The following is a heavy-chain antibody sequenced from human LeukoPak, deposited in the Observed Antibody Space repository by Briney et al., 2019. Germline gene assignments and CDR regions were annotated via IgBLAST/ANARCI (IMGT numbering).Heavy chain of an antibody. V-gene: IGHV3-30*02. Sequence: GGSLRLSCAASGFTFSSYGMHWVRQAPGKGLEWVAFIRYDGSNKYYADSVKGRFTISRDNSKNTLYLQMNSLRAEDTAVYYCAKGPGPDCSGSSCYLRGDYYYYYGMDVWGQGTMVTVSS. J-gene: IGHJ6*02. D-gene: IGHD2-15*01. CDR3: AKGPGPDCSGSSCYLRGDYYYYYGMDV. CDR2: IRYDGSNK. CDR1: GFTFSSYG.